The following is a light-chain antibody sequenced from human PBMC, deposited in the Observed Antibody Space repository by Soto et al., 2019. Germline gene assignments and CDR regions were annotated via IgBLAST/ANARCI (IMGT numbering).Light chain of an antibody. CDR1: SSNIGSNT. J-gene: IGLJ2*01. V-gene: IGLV1-44*01. Sequence: QAVVTQPPSASGTPGQRVTISCSGSSSNIGSNTVNWYQQLPGTAPKLLIYNNIRRPSGVPDRFSGSKSGTSASLAISGLQSEDEAEYYCAAWDDSLNVVVFGGGTKLTVL. CDR2: NNI. CDR3: AAWDDSLNVVV.